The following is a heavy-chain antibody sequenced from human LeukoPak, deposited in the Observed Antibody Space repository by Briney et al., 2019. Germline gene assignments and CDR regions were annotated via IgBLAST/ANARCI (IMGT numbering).Heavy chain of an antibody. V-gene: IGHV6-1*01. D-gene: IGHD6-19*01. CDR1: GDSVSGKNGA. J-gene: IGHJ4*02. CDR3: ARDLGTTGWHTFDY. Sequence: SQTLSLTCAVSGDSVSGKNGAWNWIRQSPSRGLEWLGRTYYRSKWYNDYAESMEGRMTISQDTSKNQYSLHLNSVTPDDTAVYYCARDLGTTGWHTFDYWGQGTLATVSS. CDR2: TYYRSKWYN.